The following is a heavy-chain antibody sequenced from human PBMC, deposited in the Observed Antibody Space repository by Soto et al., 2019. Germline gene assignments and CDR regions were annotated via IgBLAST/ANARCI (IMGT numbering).Heavy chain of an antibody. CDR2: ISAYNGNT. CDR1: GYTFTSYG. J-gene: IGHJ4*02. D-gene: IGHD4-17*01. Sequence: QVQLVQSGAEVKKPGASVKVSCKASGYTFTSYGISWVRQAPGQVIEWMGWISAYNGNTNYAQKLQGRVTMTTDTSTSTADMELRSLRSDDTAVYYCARLWGYGYYGERGYWCQGTLGTVSS. V-gene: IGHV1-18*01. CDR3: ARLWGYGYYGERGY.